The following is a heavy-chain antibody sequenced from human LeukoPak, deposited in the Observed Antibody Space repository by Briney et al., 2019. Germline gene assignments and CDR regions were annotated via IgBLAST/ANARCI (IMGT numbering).Heavy chain of an antibody. CDR2: ISTSSSTI. D-gene: IGHD2-15*01. V-gene: IGHV3-48*01. CDR3: ARVHGGYPFDY. Sequence: GGSLRLSCTVSGFTLSSYEMSWIRQAPGKGLEWVSYISTSSSTIYYADSVKGRFTISRDNAKNSLYLQMNSLRAEDTSVYYCARVHGGYPFDYWGQGTLVTVSS. CDR1: GFTLSSYE. J-gene: IGHJ4*02.